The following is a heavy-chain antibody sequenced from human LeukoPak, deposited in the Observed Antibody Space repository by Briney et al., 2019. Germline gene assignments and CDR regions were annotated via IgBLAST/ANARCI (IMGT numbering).Heavy chain of an antibody. J-gene: IGHJ6*04. D-gene: IGHD3-10*02. CDR3: AELGITMIGGV. CDR2: ISSSGSTI. CDR1: GFSFSSYE. Sequence: PGGSLSLSCAASGFSFSSYEMNWVRQAPGKGLEWVSYISSSGSTIYYADSVKGRFNISRDKAKNSLYLQMNSLRAEDTSVYYCAELGITMIGGVWGKGTTVTVSS. V-gene: IGHV3-48*03.